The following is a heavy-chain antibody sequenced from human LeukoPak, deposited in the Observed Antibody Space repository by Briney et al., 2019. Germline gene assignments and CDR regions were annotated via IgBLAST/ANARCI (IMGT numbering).Heavy chain of an antibody. J-gene: IGHJ6*03. CDR2: INTNTGNP. Sequence: WASVKVSCKASGYTFTSYAMNWVRQAPGQGLEWMGWINTNTGNPTYAQGFTGRFVFSLDTSVSTAYLQISSLKAEDTAVYYCARLPLKPIYYYYYMDVWGKGTTVTVSS. D-gene: IGHD1-14*01. CDR3: ARLPLKPIYYYYYMDV. V-gene: IGHV7-4-1*02. CDR1: GYTFTSYA.